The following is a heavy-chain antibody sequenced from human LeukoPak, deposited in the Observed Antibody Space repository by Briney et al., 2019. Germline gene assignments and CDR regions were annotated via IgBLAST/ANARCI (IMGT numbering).Heavy chain of an antibody. CDR2: IIPIFGTA. CDR3: ARAPPYDYVWGSVLQYYFDY. Sequence: GSSVKVSCKASGGTFSSYAISWVRQAPGQGLEWMGGIIPIFGTANYAQKFQGRVTITADKSTSTAYMELSSLRSEDTAVYYCARAPPYDYVWGSVLQYYFDYWGQGTLVTVSS. V-gene: IGHV1-69*06. D-gene: IGHD3-16*01. CDR1: GGTFSSYA. J-gene: IGHJ4*02.